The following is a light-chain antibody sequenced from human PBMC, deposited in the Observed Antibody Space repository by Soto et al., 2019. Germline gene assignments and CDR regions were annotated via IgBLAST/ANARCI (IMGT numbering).Light chain of an antibody. CDR2: EVT. CDR3: CSYTSSRTYV. CDR1: ISDVGAYIY. V-gene: IGLV2-14*01. Sequence: QSALTQPSSVSGSPGQSITISCTGTISDVGAYIYVSWYQHHPGKAPKVMIYEVTNRPSGVSDRFSGSKSGNTASLTISGLQAEDEADYYCCSYTSSRTYVFGTGTKVTV. J-gene: IGLJ1*01.